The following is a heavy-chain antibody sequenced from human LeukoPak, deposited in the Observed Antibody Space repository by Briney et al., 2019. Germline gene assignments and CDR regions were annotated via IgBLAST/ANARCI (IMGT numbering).Heavy chain of an antibody. D-gene: IGHD1-7*01. CDR2: ISWNSGSI. CDR1: GFTFDDYA. J-gene: IGHJ4*02. Sequence: PGGSLRLSCAASGFTFDDYAMHWVRQAPGKGLEWVSGISWNSGSIGYVDSVKGRFTISRDNAKNSLYLQMDSLRVEDTAFYFCAKGGGVSGTTERGLDYWGQGTLVTVSS. V-gene: IGHV3-9*01. CDR3: AKGGGVSGTTERGLDY.